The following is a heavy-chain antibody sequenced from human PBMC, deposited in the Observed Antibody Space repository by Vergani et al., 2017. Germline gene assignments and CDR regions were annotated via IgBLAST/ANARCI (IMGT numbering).Heavy chain of an antibody. CDR1: GGSISSYY. D-gene: IGHD3-10*02. CDR3: ARDLGSWAAEVYNWFDP. V-gene: IGHV4-4*07. Sequence: QVQLQESGPGLVKPSETLSLTCTVSGGSISSYYWSWIRQPAGKGLEWIGRIYTSGSTNYNPSLKSRVTMSVDTSKNQFSLKLSSVTAADTAVYYCARDLGSWAAEVYNWFDPGGQGTLVTVSS. CDR2: IYTSGST. J-gene: IGHJ5*02.